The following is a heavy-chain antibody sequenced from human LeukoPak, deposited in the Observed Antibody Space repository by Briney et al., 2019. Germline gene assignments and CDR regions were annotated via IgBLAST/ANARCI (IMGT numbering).Heavy chain of an antibody. CDR2: ISGSGGST. Sequence: QSGGSLRLSCAASGFTFSSYAMSWVRQAPGKGLEWVSAISGSGGSTYYADSVKGRFTISRDNAKNSLYLQMNSLRAEDTAVYYCARSTWIQLWTDAFDIWGQGTMVTVSS. CDR1: GFTFSSYA. D-gene: IGHD5-18*01. CDR3: ARSTWIQLWTDAFDI. V-gene: IGHV3-23*01. J-gene: IGHJ3*02.